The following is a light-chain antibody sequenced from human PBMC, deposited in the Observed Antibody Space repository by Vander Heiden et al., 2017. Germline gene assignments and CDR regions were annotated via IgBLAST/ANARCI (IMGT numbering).Light chain of an antibody. CDR2: GAS. CDR1: QSVSSN. V-gene: IGKV3-15*01. Sequence: IVMTQSPATLSVSPGERATLSCRASQSVSSNLAWYQQKPGQAPRLLIYGASTRATGIPARFSGSGSGTEFTLTISSLLSEDFAVYYCQQYNNWPLTFGGGTKVEIK. CDR3: QQYNNWPLT. J-gene: IGKJ4*01.